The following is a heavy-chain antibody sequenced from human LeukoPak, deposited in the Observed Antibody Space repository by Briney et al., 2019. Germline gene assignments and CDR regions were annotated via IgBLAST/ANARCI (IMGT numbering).Heavy chain of an antibody. CDR2: INPNSGGT. D-gene: IGHD2-15*01. Sequence: GASVKVSCKASGYTFTGYYMHWVRQAPGQGLEWMGRINPNSGGTNYAQKFQGRVTMTRDTSISTAYMELSRLRSDDTAVYYCARFDIVVVVAAGYDAFDIWGQGTMVTVSS. CDR3: ARFDIVVVVAAGYDAFDI. J-gene: IGHJ3*02. CDR1: GYTFTGYY. V-gene: IGHV1-2*06.